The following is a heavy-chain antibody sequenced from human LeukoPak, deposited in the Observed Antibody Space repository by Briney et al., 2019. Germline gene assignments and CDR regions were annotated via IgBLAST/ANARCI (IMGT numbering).Heavy chain of an antibody. CDR2: ISSNGGST. D-gene: IGHD3-22*01. J-gene: IGHJ4*02. V-gene: IGHV3-64*01. CDR3: ARERITGVTSSGYYQGDFDY. CDR1: GYTLTELS. Sequence: GASVKVSCKVSGYTLTELSMHWVRQAPGKGLEYVSAISSNGGSTYYANSVKGRFTISRDNSKNTLYLQMGSLRAEDMAVYYCARERITGVTSSGYYQGDFDYWGQGTLVTVSS.